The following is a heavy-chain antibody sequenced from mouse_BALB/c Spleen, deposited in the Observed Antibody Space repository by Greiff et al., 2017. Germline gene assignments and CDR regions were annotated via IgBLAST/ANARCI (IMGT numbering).Heavy chain of an antibody. CDR2: INSNGGST. V-gene: IGHV5-6-3*01. CDR1: GFTFSSYG. CDR3: AREGYYAMDY. J-gene: IGHJ4*01. Sequence: EVQGVESGGGLVQPGGSLKLSCAASGFTFSSYGMSWVRQTPDKRLELVATINSNGGSTYYPDSVKGRFTISRDNAKNTLYLQMSSLKSEDTAMYYCAREGYYAMDYWGQGTSVTVSS.